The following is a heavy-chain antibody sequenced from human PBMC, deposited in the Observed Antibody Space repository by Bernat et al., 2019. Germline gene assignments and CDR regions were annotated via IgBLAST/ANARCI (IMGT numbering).Heavy chain of an antibody. CDR2: IWYDGSTT. J-gene: IGHJ4*02. D-gene: IGHD2-2*01. CDR1: GFSISNYG. CDR3: TRGACSSTSCFDY. Sequence: QVQLVQSGGGVVQPGRSLRLSCAASGFSISNYGMNWVRQAPGKGLEWVAVIWYDGSTTFYVDSVKGRFTISRDTSKSTLYLQMNSLSADDTAVYYCTRGACSSTSCFDYWGQGSLVTVSS. V-gene: IGHV3-33*01.